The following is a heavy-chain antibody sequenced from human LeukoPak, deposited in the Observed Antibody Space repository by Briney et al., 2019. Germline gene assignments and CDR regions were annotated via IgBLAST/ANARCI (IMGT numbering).Heavy chain of an antibody. V-gene: IGHV3-49*03. Sequence: GGSLRLSCTASGFTFGDYAMSWFRQAPGKGLEWVSFIRSKDYGGTSEYAAPVKGRFTISRDDSENTLYLQMNSLKTEDTAVYYCSAPLSDYWGQGTLVTVSS. CDR1: GFTFGDYA. CDR3: SAPLSDY. J-gene: IGHJ4*02. CDR2: IRSKDYGGTS.